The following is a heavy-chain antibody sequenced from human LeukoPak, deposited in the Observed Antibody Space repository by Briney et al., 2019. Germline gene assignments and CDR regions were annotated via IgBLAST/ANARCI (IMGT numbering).Heavy chain of an antibody. J-gene: IGHJ4*02. CDR3: AKGVYGDHPHYSDY. Sequence: PGGSLRLSCAASGFAVSSFAMNWVRQAPGKGLQWVSAISGDATTTYYPDSLTGRFTISRDNSRNTLYLQMNSLRADDTAVYYCAKGVYGDHPHYSDYWGQGTLVIVSS. V-gene: IGHV3-23*01. CDR1: GFAVSSFA. CDR2: ISGDATTT. D-gene: IGHD4-17*01.